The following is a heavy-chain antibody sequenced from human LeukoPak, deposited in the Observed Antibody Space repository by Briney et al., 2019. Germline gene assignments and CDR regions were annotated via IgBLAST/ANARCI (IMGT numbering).Heavy chain of an antibody. CDR1: GFTFSGSA. Sequence: GGSLKLSCAASGFTFSGSAIHWVRQSSGKGLEWVGQIDKKDKGYATAAAYAASVKGRFTISRDDSINTAYLQMKSLKTEDTALYYCTRDSGTYNWFDPWGQGTLVTVSS. D-gene: IGHD1-26*01. CDR3: TRDSGTYNWFDP. CDR2: IDKKDKGYATAA. V-gene: IGHV3-73*01. J-gene: IGHJ5*02.